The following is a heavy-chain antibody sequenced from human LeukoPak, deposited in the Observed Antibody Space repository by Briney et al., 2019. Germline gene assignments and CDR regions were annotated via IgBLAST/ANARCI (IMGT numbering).Heavy chain of an antibody. J-gene: IGHJ4*02. V-gene: IGHV4-4*07. D-gene: IGHD2-2*02. Sequence: PSETLSLTCTVSGGSISSYYWSGILQPAGKGLEWIGRIYTSGSTNYNPSLKSRVAMSVDTSKNQFSLKLSSVTAADTAVYYCARARRGSYPVGYFDYWGQGTLVTVSS. CDR1: GGSISSYY. CDR2: IYTSGST. CDR3: ARARRGSYPVGYFDY.